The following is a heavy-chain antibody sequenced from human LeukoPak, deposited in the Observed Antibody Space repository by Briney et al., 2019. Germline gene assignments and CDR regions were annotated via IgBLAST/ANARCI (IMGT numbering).Heavy chain of an antibody. CDR3: ARDLGDYYGSGSSPDY. CDR1: GYTFTNNY. CDR2: INPSGGST. D-gene: IGHD3-10*01. V-gene: IGHV1-46*01. J-gene: IGHJ4*02. Sequence: ASVKVSCKASGYTFTNNYLHWVRQAPGQGLEWMGIINPSGGSTSYAQKFQGRVTMTRDTSTSTVYMELSSLRSEDTAVYYCARDLGDYYGSGSSPDYWGQGTLVTVSS.